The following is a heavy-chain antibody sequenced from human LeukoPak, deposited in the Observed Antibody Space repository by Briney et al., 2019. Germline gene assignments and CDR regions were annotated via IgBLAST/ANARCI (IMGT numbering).Heavy chain of an antibody. J-gene: IGHJ4*02. CDR2: IKQDGSEK. Sequence: GGSLRLSCAASGFTFSSYWMSWVRQAPGKGLEWVANIKQDGSEKYYVDSVKGRFTISRDNAKNSVYLQVNSLRTEDTAVYYCARKTGMTGEAFDYWGQGTLVTVSS. CDR3: ARKTGMTGEAFDY. V-gene: IGHV3-7*03. CDR1: GFTFSSYW. D-gene: IGHD1-1*01.